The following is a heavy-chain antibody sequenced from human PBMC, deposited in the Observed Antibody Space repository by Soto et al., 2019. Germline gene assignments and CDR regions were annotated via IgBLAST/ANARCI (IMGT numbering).Heavy chain of an antibody. V-gene: IGHV1-18*01. D-gene: IGHD3-10*01. J-gene: IGHJ4*02. CDR3: AGGWFGEFVYFLDY. Sequence: QVQLVQSGAEVKKPGASVKVSCKTSGYTFTTYGITWVRQAPGQGLEWMGWISPYNGNTKYAQRLQGRVTMTADTPTTTAYMDLRSLTSDDTAVYYCAGGWFGEFVYFLDYWGQGTLVTVSS. CDR2: ISPYNGNT. CDR1: GYTFTTYG.